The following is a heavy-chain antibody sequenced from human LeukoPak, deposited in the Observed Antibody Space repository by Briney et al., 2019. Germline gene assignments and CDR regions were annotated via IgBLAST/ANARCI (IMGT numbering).Heavy chain of an antibody. D-gene: IGHD1-7*01. V-gene: IGHV3-23*01. CDR3: AREDDWNYEDY. J-gene: IGHJ4*02. CDR2: ITDSGGNT. Sequence: GGSLRLSCAASGFTFSTYAMSWVRQAPGKGLEWVSAITDSGGNTYYAAPVKGRFTISRDNAKNSLYLQMNSLRAEDTAIYYCAREDDWNYEDYWGQGTLVTVSS. CDR1: GFTFSTYA.